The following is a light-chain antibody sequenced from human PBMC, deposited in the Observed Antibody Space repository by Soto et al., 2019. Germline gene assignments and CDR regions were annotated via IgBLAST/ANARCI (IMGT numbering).Light chain of an antibody. CDR1: QGISSY. J-gene: IGKJ3*01. Sequence: IQLTQSPSSLSASVGDRVTITCRASQGISSYLAWYQQKPGKAPKLLIYGASTLQTGVPSRYSGSGSGTDFTLTISSLQPEDFATYYCQQLNSYPLFGPGTKVDIK. V-gene: IGKV1-9*01. CDR2: GAS. CDR3: QQLNSYPL.